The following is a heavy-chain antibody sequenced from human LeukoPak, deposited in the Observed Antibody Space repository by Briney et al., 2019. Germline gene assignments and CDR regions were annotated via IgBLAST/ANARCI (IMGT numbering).Heavy chain of an antibody. J-gene: IGHJ6*02. V-gene: IGHV1-69*04. CDR1: GGTFSSYA. CDR3: ARDGSCSGGSCYSNGMDV. D-gene: IGHD2-15*01. CDR2: IIPILGIA. Sequence: SVKVSCKASGGTFSSYAISWGRQAPGQGLEWMGRIIPILGIANYAQKFQGRVTITADKSTSTAYMELSSLRSEDTAVYYCARDGSCSGGSCYSNGMDVWGQGTTVTVSS.